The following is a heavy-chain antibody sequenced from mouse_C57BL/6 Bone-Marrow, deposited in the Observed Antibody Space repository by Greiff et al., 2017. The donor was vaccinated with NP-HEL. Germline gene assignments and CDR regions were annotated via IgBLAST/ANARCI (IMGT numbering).Heavy chain of an antibody. CDR1: GYAFRSYW. CDR2: IYPGDGDT. D-gene: IGHD1-1*02. V-gene: IGHV1-80*01. J-gene: IGHJ1*03. Sequence: QVQLQQSGAELVKPGASVKISCKASGYAFRSYWMNWVKQRPGKGLEWIGQIYPGDGDTNYNGKFKGKATLTADKSSSTAYMQLSSLTSEDSAVYFCARWGSLYWYFDVWGTGTTVTVSS. CDR3: ARWGSLYWYFDV.